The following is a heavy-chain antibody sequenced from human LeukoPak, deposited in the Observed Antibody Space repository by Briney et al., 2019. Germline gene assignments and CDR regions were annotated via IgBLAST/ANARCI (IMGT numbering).Heavy chain of an antibody. CDR1: GGSITSSNXF. J-gene: IGHJ2*01. V-gene: IGHV4-39*01. CDR2: FYHXGTI. Sequence: SETLSLTCIVSGGSITSSNXFWXXXXXXXXXXXXXIGGFYHXGTIFYSPXXGSXVXISIDTSKNQFSLRLLSVTAADTAVYYCARQGVVPNKAGWYFDLWGRGTLVTVSS. D-gene: IGHD3-10*01. CDR3: ARQGVVPNKAGWYFDL.